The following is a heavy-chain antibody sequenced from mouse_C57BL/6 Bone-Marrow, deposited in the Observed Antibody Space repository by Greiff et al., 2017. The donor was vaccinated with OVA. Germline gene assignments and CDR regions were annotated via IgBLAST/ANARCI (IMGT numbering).Heavy chain of an antibody. D-gene: IGHD2-3*01. V-gene: IGHV5-17*01. CDR1: GFTFSDYG. CDR2: ISSGCSTI. J-gene: IGHJ3*01. CDR3: ARRGDYDGPLFAY. Sequence: EVKLVESGGGLVKPGGSLKLSCAASGFTFSDYGMHWVRQAPEKGLEWVAYISSGCSTIYYADTVKGRFTISSDNAKNTLFLQMTRRRSEDTAIYYCARRGDYDGPLFAYWGQGTLVTVSA.